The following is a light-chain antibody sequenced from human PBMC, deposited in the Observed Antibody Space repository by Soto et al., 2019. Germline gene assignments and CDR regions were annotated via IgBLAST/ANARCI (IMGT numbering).Light chain of an antibody. J-gene: IGKJ5*01. Sequence: EIVMTQSPATLSVSPGERATLSCSASQSVSSYLAWYQQKPGQAPRLLIYGASSRATGIPDRFSGSGSRTDFTLTISRLEREDFAVYYCQQYGSSPITFGQGTRLEIK. CDR1: QSVSSY. CDR2: GAS. V-gene: IGKV3-20*01. CDR3: QQYGSSPIT.